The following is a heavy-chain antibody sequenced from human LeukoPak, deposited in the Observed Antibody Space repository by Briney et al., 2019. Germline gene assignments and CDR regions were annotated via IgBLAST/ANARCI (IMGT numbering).Heavy chain of an antibody. CDR3: ARDPLRYCSGGSCYPNYYYGMDV. V-gene: IGHV3-21*01. Sequence: PGGSLRLSCAASGFTFSSYSMNWVRQAPGKGLEWVSSISSSSSYIYYADSVKGRFTISRDNAKNSLYLPMNSLRAEDTAVYYCARDPLRYCSGGSCYPNYYYGMDVWGQGTTVTVSS. CDR2: ISSSSSYI. CDR1: GFTFSSYS. D-gene: IGHD2-15*01. J-gene: IGHJ6*02.